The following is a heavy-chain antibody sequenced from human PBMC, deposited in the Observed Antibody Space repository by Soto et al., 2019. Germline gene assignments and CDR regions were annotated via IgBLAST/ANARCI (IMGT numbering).Heavy chain of an antibody. CDR3: ARQPPPYDSSAYLDY. Sequence: PGESLKISCKGSGYSFTSYCIGWVRQMPGKGLEWMGIIYPGDSDTRYSPSFQGQVTISADKSISTAYLQWSSLKASDTAMYYCARQPPPYDSSAYLDYWGQGTLVTVSS. CDR1: GYSFTSYC. V-gene: IGHV5-51*01. J-gene: IGHJ4*02. D-gene: IGHD3-22*01. CDR2: IYPGDSDT.